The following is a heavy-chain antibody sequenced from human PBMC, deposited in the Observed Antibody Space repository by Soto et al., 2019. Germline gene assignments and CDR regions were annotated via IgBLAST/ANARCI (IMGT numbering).Heavy chain of an antibody. CDR1: GFTFSSYA. J-gene: IGHJ4*02. V-gene: IGHV3-23*01. D-gene: IGHD5-12*01. CDR2: ISGSGGST. Sequence: PGGSLRLSCAASGFTFSSYAMSWVRQAPGKGLEWVSAISGSGGSTYYADSVKGRFAISRDNSKNTLYLQMNSLRAENTAVYYCAKDESGYDFFGRPDYWGQGTLVTVSS. CDR3: AKDESGYDFFGRPDY.